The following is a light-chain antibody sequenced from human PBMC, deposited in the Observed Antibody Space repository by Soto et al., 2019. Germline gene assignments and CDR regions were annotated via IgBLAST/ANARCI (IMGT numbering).Light chain of an antibody. CDR2: GAS. CDR3: QQYGTSPKT. V-gene: IGKV3-20*01. Sequence: EIVLTQSPGTLSLSPGERATLSCRASQSVSGSYLAWYQQKPGQAPRLLIYGASSRTTGIPDRFSGSGSGSDFTLTISRVEPEDFAVYYCQQYGTSPKTFGQGTKVDIX. CDR1: QSVSGSY. J-gene: IGKJ1*01.